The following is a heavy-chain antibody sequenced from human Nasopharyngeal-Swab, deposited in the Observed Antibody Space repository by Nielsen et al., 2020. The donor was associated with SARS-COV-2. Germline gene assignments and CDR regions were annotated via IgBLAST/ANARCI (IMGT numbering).Heavy chain of an antibody. Sequence: WIRQPPGKGLEWIGEINHSGSTNYNPSLKSRVTISVDTSKNQFSLKLSSVTAADTAVYYCARKDYKTSAFDIWGQGTMVTVSS. CDR3: ARKDYKTSAFDI. CDR2: INHSGST. V-gene: IGHV4-34*01. D-gene: IGHD4-11*01. J-gene: IGHJ3*02.